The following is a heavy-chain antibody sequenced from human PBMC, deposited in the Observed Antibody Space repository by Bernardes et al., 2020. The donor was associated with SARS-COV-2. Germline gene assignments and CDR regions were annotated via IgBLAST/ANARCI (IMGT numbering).Heavy chain of an antibody. CDR1: GFTVSTNY. Sequence: GWSLRLSCAASGFTVSTNYMNWVRQAPGKGLEWVASIYSGGSTYYADLVKGRFIISRDTSKNTVYLQMNCLRVEDTALYRCATEDGEWLESWGQGTLVTVSS. CDR3: ATEDGEWLES. D-gene: IGHD4-17*01. CDR2: IYSGGST. J-gene: IGHJ5*01. V-gene: IGHV3-53*01.